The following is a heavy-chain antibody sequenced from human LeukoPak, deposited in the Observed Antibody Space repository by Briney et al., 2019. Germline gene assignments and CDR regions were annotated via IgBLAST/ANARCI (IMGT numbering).Heavy chain of an antibody. J-gene: IGHJ1*01. CDR2: IIPIFGTA. D-gene: IGHD3-22*01. CDR1: GGTFSSYA. CDR3: ASSPYYYDSSGYLPEYFQH. Sequence: SVTVSCKASGGTFSSYAISWVRQAPGQGLEWMGGIIPIFGTANYAQKFQGRVTITADESTSTAYMELSSLRSEDTAVYYCASSPYYYDSSGYLPEYFQHWGQGTLVTVSS. V-gene: IGHV1-69*13.